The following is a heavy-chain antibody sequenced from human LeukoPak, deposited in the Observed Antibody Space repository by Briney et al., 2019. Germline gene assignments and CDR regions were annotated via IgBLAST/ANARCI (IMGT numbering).Heavy chain of an antibody. D-gene: IGHD3-10*01. CDR1: GFTFRAYS. V-gene: IGHV3-48*02. Sequence: PGGSLRLSCAASGFTFRAYSMNWVRQAPGKGPEWVSHISSSSSTIYYADSVKGRFTISRDNAKNSLYLQMNSLRDEDTAVYYCVRGDGWFGELLNFDNWGQGTLLTVSS. CDR3: VRGDGWFGELLNFDN. J-gene: IGHJ4*02. CDR2: ISSSSSTI.